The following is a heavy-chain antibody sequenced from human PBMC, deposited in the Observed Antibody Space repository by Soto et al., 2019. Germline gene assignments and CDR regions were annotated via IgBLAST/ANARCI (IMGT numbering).Heavy chain of an antibody. D-gene: IGHD2-21*01. CDR2: IYHSGST. Sequence: SETLSLTCTVSGGSTRSSNWWSWVRQPPGKGLEWIGEIYHSGSTNYNPSLESRVTISVDKSKNQFSLKLSSLTAADKAVYYCAKDIYYFDYWGQGTLVTVSS. J-gene: IGHJ4*02. V-gene: IGHV4-4*02. CDR1: GGSTRSSNW. CDR3: AKDIYYFDY.